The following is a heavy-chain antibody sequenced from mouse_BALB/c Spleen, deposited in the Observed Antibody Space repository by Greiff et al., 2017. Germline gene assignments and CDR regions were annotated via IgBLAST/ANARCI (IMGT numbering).Heavy chain of an antibody. CDR3: ARDYYDYDAWFAY. CDR1: GFTFSSFG. D-gene: IGHD2-4*01. J-gene: IGHJ3*01. CDR2: ISSGSSTI. V-gene: IGHV5-17*02. Sequence: DVQLVESGGGLVQPGGSRKLSCAASGFTFSSFGMHWVRQAPEKGLEWVAYISSGSSTIYYADTVKGRFTISRDNPKNTLFLQMTSLRSEDTAMYYCARDYYDYDAWFAYWGQGTLVTVSA.